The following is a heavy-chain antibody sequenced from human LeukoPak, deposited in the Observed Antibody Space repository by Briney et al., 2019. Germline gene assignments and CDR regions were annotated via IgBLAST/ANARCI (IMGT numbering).Heavy chain of an antibody. CDR1: GFTFSSYG. Sequence: AGGSLRLSCAASGFTFSSYGMHWVRQAPGKGLEWVAFIRYDGSNKYYADSVKGRFTISRDNSMNTLYLQMNSLRAEDTAGYYCAKEYCYDDGSGYHSRYYYYYVDGWGKGTTVTVSS. V-gene: IGHV3-30*02. CDR2: IRYDGSNK. D-gene: IGHD3-22*01. J-gene: IGHJ6*03. CDR3: AKEYCYDDGSGYHSRYYYYYVDG.